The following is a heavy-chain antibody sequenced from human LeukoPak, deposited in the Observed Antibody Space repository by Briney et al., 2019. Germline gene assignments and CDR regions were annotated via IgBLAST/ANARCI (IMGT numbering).Heavy chain of an antibody. Sequence: GGSLRLSCAAPGFTFSSYAMSWVSQAPGKWLEWVSVISSNGGSTYYADSVKGRFTVSRDNSKNTLFLQMNSLRAEDTAVYYCAKDLRGYNYGQLDYWGLGTLVTVSS. CDR3: AKDLRGYNYGQLDY. CDR2: ISSNGGST. J-gene: IGHJ4*02. V-gene: IGHV3-23*01. D-gene: IGHD5-18*01. CDR1: GFTFSSYA.